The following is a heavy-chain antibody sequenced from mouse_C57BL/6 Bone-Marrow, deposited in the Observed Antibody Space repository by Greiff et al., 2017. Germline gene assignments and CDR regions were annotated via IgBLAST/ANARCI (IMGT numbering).Heavy chain of an antibody. CDR3: ASYGSSFAY. D-gene: IGHD1-1*01. Sequence: EVQRVESGGGLVQPGGSLKLSCAASGFTFSDYYMYWVRQTPEKRLEWVAYISNGGGSTYYPDTVKGRFTISRDNAKNTLYLQMSRLKSEDTAMYYCASYGSSFAYWGQGTLVTVSA. CDR1: GFTFSDYY. J-gene: IGHJ3*01. V-gene: IGHV5-12*01. CDR2: ISNGGGST.